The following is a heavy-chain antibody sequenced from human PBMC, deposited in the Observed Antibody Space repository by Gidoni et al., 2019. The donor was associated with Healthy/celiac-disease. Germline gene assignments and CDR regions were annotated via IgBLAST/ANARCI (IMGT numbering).Heavy chain of an antibody. Sequence: QLQLQESGPGLVKPSETLSLTCTVSGGSISSSSYYWGWIRQPPGKGLEWIGSIYYSGSTYYNPSLKSRVTISVDTSKNQFSLKLSSVTAADTAVYYCARLGSGYSLIDYWGQGTLVTVSS. CDR2: IYYSGST. CDR3: ARLGSGYSLIDY. V-gene: IGHV4-39*01. D-gene: IGHD3-3*01. J-gene: IGHJ4*02. CDR1: GGSISSSSYY.